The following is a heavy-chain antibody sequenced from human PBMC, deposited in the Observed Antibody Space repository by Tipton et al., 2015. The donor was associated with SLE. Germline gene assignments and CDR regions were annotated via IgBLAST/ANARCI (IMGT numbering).Heavy chain of an antibody. V-gene: IGHV4-4*08. J-gene: IGHJ3*02. CDR3: ARNPITMVRGVIPGAFDI. D-gene: IGHD3-10*01. Sequence: TLSLTCTVSGGSISSYYWSWIRQPPGKGLEWIGYIYTRGSTYYNPPLKGRVTISVDTSKNQFSLKLTSVTAADTAVYYCARNPITMVRGVIPGAFDIWGQGTMVTVSS. CDR1: GGSISSYY. CDR2: IYTRGST.